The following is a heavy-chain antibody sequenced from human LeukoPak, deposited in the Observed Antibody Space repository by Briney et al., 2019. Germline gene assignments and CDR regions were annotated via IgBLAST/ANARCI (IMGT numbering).Heavy chain of an antibody. Sequence: ASVKVSCKASGCTFTGYYMHWVRQAPGQGLEWMGWINPNSGGTNYAQKFQGRVTMTRDTSISTAYMELSRLRSDDTAVYYCARSYYGSGSDYLDYWGQGTLVTVSS. J-gene: IGHJ4*02. D-gene: IGHD3-10*01. CDR2: INPNSGGT. CDR1: GCTFTGYY. CDR3: ARSYYGSGSDYLDY. V-gene: IGHV1-2*02.